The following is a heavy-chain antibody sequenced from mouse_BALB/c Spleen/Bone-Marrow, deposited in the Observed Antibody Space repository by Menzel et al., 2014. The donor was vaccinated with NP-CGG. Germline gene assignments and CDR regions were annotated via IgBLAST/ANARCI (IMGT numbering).Heavy chain of an antibody. CDR3: ARNFYGSSYFDY. D-gene: IGHD1-1*01. V-gene: IGHV1-67*01. CDR1: GYTFTAYA. Sequence: VHLVESRPEVVRPGVSVKLSCKGSGYTFTAYAMHWVKQSHAESLEWIGLISTYSGNTHYNQDFKGKATMTVDKSSSTAYMELARLTSEDSAIYYCARNFYGSSYFDYWGQGTTLTVSS. J-gene: IGHJ2*01. CDR2: ISTYSGNT.